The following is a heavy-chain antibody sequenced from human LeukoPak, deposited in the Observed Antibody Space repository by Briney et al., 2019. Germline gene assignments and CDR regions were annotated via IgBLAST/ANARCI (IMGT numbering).Heavy chain of an antibody. CDR2: ISGSGDGT. J-gene: IGHJ4*02. V-gene: IGHV3-23*01. CDR1: GFTFDNYA. CDR3: ARDVAREFDY. Sequence: GGSLRLSCTASGFTFDNYAMIWVRQAPGKGLEWVSVISGSGDGTYSADSVRGRFTISRDNSKNTLYLEMSSLRSDDTAVYYCARDVAREFDYWGQGTLVTVSS.